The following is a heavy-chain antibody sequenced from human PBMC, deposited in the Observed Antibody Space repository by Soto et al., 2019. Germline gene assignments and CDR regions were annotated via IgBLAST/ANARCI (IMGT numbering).Heavy chain of an antibody. J-gene: IGHJ4*02. Sequence: VQLVESGGGVVQPGRSLRLSCAASGFTFSSYGMHWVRQAPGKGLEWVAVIWYDGSNKYYADSVKGRFTISRDRKNTLYLQMNSLRAEDTAVYYCARGDEGSGWYGVSYWGQGTLVTVSS. D-gene: IGHD6-19*01. CDR3: ARGDEGSGWYGVSY. CDR2: IWYDGSNK. CDR1: GFTFSSYG. V-gene: IGHV3-33*01.